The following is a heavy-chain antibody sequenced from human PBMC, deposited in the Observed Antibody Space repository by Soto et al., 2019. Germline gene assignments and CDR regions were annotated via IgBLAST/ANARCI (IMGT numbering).Heavy chain of an antibody. V-gene: IGHV4-59*01. CDR1: GGSISSYY. CDR3: ARGGGKVTYYFDH. J-gene: IGHJ4*01. D-gene: IGHD2-15*01. CDR2: IYYSGST. Sequence: SETLSLTCTVSGGSISSYYWSWIRQPPGKGLEWIGYIYYSGSTNYNPSLKSRVTISVDTSKNQFSLKLSSVTAADTAVYYCARGGGKVTYYFDHWGQGTLVTVSS.